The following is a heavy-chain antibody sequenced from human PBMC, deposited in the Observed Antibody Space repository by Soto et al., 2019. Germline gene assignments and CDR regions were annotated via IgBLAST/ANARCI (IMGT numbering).Heavy chain of an antibody. D-gene: IGHD5-12*01. Sequence: PSETLSLTCTVSGGSISSSSYYWGWIRQPPGKGLEWIGSIYYSGSTYYNPSLKSRVTISVDTSKNQFSLKLSSVTAADTAVYYCARHSGNWDRGYAPPFDPWGRETRFPVS. J-gene: IGHJ5*02. CDR3: ARHSGNWDRGYAPPFDP. V-gene: IGHV4-39*01. CDR2: IYYSGST. CDR1: GGSISSSSYY.